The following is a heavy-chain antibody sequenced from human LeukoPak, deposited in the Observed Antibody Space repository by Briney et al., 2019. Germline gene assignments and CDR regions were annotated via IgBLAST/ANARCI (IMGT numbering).Heavy chain of an antibody. CDR1: GGSISSSSYY. J-gene: IGHJ4*02. Sequence: SETLSLTCTVSGGSISSSSYYWGWIRQPPGKGLEWIGSIYYSGSTYYNPSLKSRVTISVDTSKNQFSLKLSSVTAADTAVYYCARMTTFAPDDYWGQGTLVTVSS. CDR3: ARMTTFAPDDY. CDR2: IYYSGST. D-gene: IGHD4-11*01. V-gene: IGHV4-39*07.